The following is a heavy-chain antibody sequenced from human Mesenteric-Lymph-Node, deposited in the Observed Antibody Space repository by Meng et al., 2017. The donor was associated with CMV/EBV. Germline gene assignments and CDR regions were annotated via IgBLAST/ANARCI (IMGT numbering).Heavy chain of an antibody. CDR3: ARDPSYSTSWFDY. J-gene: IGHJ5*01. CDR2: IYYSGST. D-gene: IGHD6-13*01. Sequence: SETLSLTCTVSGGSISSYYWSWIRQPPGKGLEWIGYIYYSGSTNYNPSLKSRVTISVDTSKNQFSLKLSSVTAADTAVYYCARDPSYSTSWFDYWGQGTLVTVSS. V-gene: IGHV4-59*01. CDR1: GGSISSYY.